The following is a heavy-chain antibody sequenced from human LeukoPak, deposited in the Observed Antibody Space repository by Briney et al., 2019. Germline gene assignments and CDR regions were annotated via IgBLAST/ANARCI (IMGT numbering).Heavy chain of an antibody. Sequence: GGSLRLSCTTSGFSFGGYAMNWVRQAPGRGLEWVGFIRSNTYGGTTEYAASVKGRFTISRDDSKSIAYLQMNSLNTEDTAVYYCTKIMWTSYVFDIWGQGTMVTVSS. CDR2: IRSNTYGGTT. D-gene: IGHD3-16*01. CDR3: TKIMWTSYVFDI. CDR1: GFSFGGYA. V-gene: IGHV3-49*04. J-gene: IGHJ3*02.